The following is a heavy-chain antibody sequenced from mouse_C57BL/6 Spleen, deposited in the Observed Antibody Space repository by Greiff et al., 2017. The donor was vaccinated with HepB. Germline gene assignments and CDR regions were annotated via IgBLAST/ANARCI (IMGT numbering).Heavy chain of an antibody. J-gene: IGHJ3*01. Sequence: QVQLKESGAELAKPGASVKLSCKASGYTFTSYWMHWVKQRPGQGLEWIGYINPSSGYTKYNQKFKDKATMTADKSSSTAYMQLSSLTDEDSAVYYCATQDGSSYDWFAYWGQGTLVTVSA. CDR3: ATQDGSSYDWFAY. V-gene: IGHV1-7*01. D-gene: IGHD1-1*01. CDR1: GYTFTSYW. CDR2: INPSSGYT.